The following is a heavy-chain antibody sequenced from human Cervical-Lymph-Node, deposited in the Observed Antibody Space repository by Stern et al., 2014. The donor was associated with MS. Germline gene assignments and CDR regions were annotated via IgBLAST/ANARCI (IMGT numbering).Heavy chain of an antibody. J-gene: IGHJ4*02. V-gene: IGHV3-23*01. CDR1: GFPFSSHA. CDR3: AGLAGNY. Sequence: VQLLESGGGLVQPGGSLRLSCAASGFPFSSHAMSWVRQAPGKGLEWVSAISGRGGSEYYADSVKGRFTISRDNSKNTLYLQMNSLRAEDTAVYYCAGLAGNYWGQGTLVTVSS. D-gene: IGHD6-19*01. CDR2: ISGRGGSE.